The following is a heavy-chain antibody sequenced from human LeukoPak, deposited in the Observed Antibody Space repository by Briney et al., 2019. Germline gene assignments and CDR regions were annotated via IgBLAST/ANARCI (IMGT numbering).Heavy chain of an antibody. CDR2: INPNTANP. J-gene: IGHJ3*02. V-gene: IGHV7-4-1*02. CDR1: GYTFTNYP. Sequence: ASVKVSCKASGYTFTNYPINWVRQAPGQGLEWMGWINPNTANPTYAQDFTGRFVFSLDTSVNTAYLQISSLKAEDTAVYCCARGAKDSSGYSPTYAYIWGQGTMVTVSS. D-gene: IGHD3-22*01. CDR3: ARGAKDSSGYSPTYAYI.